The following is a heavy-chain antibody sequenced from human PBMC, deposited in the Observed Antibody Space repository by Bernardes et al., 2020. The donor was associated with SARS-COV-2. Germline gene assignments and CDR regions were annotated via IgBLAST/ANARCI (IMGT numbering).Heavy chain of an antibody. D-gene: IGHD2-2*01. V-gene: IGHV4-39*01. Sequence: SETLSLTCTVSGGSISSSSYYWGWQRQAPGKGRVWIWSIYYSGSSYYNPSLNSRVTITVDTSKNQFSLKPSSVTAADTAVYYCARQRREGVVVPAPYYFDFGGQGTMVTVAS. CDR2: IYYSGSS. CDR3: ARQRREGVVVPAPYYFDF. CDR1: GGSISSSSYY. J-gene: IGHJ4*02.